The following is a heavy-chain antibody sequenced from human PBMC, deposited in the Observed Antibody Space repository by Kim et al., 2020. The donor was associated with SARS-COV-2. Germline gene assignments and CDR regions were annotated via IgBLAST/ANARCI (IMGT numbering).Heavy chain of an antibody. D-gene: IGHD2-2*02. J-gene: IGHJ5*02. CDR3: ARKGGYCSSTSCYSPYDNWFDP. Sequence: SETLSLTCTVSGGSISSSSYYWGWIRQPPGKGLEWIGSIYYSGSTYYNPSLKSRVTISVDTSKNQFSLKLSSVTAADTAVYYCARKGGYCSSTSCYSPYDNWFDPWGQGTLVTVSS. CDR2: IYYSGST. CDR1: GGSISSSSYY. V-gene: IGHV4-39*01.